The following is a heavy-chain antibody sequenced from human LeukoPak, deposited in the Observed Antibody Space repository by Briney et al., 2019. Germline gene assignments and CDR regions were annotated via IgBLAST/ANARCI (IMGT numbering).Heavy chain of an antibody. Sequence: LGGSVRLSCGLSGFTFWRYAVIGVPEATGGGGVWVTVFSGSVGSTYDADSVKGRFTISRDNSKNTLYQQMNSLRAEDTAVYYCAKAGGSGSYYNAHDYWGQGTLVTVSA. V-gene: IGHV3-23*01. CDR1: GFTFWRYA. D-gene: IGHD3-10*01. CDR3: AKAGGSGSYYNAHDY. CDR2: FSGSVGST. J-gene: IGHJ4*02.